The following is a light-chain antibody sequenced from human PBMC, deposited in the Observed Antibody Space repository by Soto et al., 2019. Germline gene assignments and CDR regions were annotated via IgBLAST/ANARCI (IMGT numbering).Light chain of an antibody. V-gene: IGKV3-20*01. CDR2: GAS. J-gene: IGKJ1*01. Sequence: EIVLTQSPGTLPLSPGERATLSCRASQSVSSYLAWYQQKPGQAPRLLIYGASSRATGIPERFSGSGSGTDFTLTISRLEPEDFAVYSCHQFGSSPQTFGHGTKVDIK. CDR1: QSVSSY. CDR3: HQFGSSPQT.